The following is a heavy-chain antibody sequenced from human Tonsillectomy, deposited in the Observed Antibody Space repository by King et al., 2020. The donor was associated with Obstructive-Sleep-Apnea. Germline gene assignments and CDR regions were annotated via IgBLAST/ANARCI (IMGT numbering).Heavy chain of an antibody. Sequence: QLQESGPGLVKPSETLSLTCTVSGGSISGSSYYWGWIRQPPGKGLEWIGKIYYRGSTYYNPSLKSRAAISVDTSTNQFSLKLISVTAADTAVYYCAGDGGSGWSLIWGQGALVTVSS. CDR1: GGSISGSSYY. CDR3: AGDGGSGWSLI. D-gene: IGHD6-19*01. CDR2: IYYRGST. J-gene: IGHJ4*02. V-gene: IGHV4-39*07.